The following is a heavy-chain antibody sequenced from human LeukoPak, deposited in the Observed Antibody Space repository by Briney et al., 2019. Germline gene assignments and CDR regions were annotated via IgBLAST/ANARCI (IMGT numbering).Heavy chain of an antibody. V-gene: IGHV3-73*01. CDR3: TTPRIAVAGTHDY. CDR1: GVTFSGSA. CDR2: IRSKANSYAT. Sequence: GGSLRLSCAASGVTFSGSAMHWVRQASGKGLEWVGRIRSKANSYATAYAASVKGRFTISRDDSKNTAYLQMNSLKTDDTAVYYCTTPRIAVAGTHDYWGQGTLVTVSS. D-gene: IGHD6-19*01. J-gene: IGHJ4*02.